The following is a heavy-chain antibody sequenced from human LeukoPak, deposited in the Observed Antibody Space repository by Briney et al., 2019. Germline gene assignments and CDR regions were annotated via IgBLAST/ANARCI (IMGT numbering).Heavy chain of an antibody. CDR2: IYPRDGST. CDR1: GYTFTSNY. J-gene: IGHJ4*02. CDR3: ARDQEGFAY. V-gene: IGHV1-46*01. Sequence: GASMKVSCKASGYTFTSNYIHWVRQAPGQGLEWMGMIYPRDGSTSYAQKFQGRVTVTRDTSTSTVHMELSGLRSEDTAVYYCARDQEGFAYWGQGTLVTVSS.